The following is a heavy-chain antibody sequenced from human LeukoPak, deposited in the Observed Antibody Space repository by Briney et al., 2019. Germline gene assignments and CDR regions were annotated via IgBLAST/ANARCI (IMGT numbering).Heavy chain of an antibody. D-gene: IGHD3-3*01. V-gene: IGHV1-2*06. Sequence: GASVKVSCKASGYTFTRYYMHWVRQAPGKGLEWMGRINPNSGGTNYAQKFQGRVTMTRDTSISTAYMELSSLRSEDTAVYYCARDVSNFGVVRTHYFDYWGQGTLVTVSS. CDR1: GYTFTRYY. CDR2: INPNSGGT. J-gene: IGHJ4*02. CDR3: ARDVSNFGVVRTHYFDY.